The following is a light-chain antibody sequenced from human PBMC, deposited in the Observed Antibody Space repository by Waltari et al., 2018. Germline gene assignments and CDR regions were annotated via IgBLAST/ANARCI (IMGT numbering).Light chain of an antibody. CDR2: DAS. V-gene: IGKV1-33*01. Sequence: DIPMTQSPSSLSASAGDGVTITCQASQDITSYLNWYRQKPGKAPQLLIYDASNLETGVPSRFSGSGSGTDFTFTISSLQPEDVATYYCQQYDNLPGTFGGGTKVEIK. CDR3: QQYDNLPGT. CDR1: QDITSY. J-gene: IGKJ4*01.